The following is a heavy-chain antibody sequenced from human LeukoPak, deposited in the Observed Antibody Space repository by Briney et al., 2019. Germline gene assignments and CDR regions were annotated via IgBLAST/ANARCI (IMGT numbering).Heavy chain of an antibody. D-gene: IGHD3-10*01. V-gene: IGHV3-23*01. CDR3: AYGSGSYLSHYFDY. CDR2: ISGSGGST. J-gene: IGHJ4*02. CDR1: GFTFSSYA. Sequence: GGSLTLSCAASGFTFSSYAMSWVRQAPGKELEWVSAISGSGGSTYYADSVKGRFTISRDNAKNSMFLQMNSLRAEDTAVYYCAYGSGSYLSHYFDYWGQGTLVTVSS.